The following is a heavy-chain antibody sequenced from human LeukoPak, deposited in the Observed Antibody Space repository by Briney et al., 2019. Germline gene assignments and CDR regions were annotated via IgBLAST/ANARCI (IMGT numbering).Heavy chain of an antibody. CDR3: ARAAGDYDLYYYYGMDV. CDR1: GXTVSSNY. CDR2: IYSGGST. J-gene: IGHJ6*02. D-gene: IGHD4-17*01. V-gene: IGHV3-53*01. Sequence: GGSLRLSCAASGXTVSSNYMSWVRQAPGKGLEWVSVIYSGGSTYYADSVKGRFTISRDNSKNTLYLQMNSLRAEDTAVYYCARAAGDYDLYYYYGMDVWGQGTTVTVSS.